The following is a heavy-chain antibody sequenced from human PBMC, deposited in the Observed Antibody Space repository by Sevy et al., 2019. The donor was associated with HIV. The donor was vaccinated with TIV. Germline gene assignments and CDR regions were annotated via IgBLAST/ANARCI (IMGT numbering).Heavy chain of an antibody. J-gene: IGHJ4*02. CDR1: GFTFTTYS. CDR3: ARGVHFRGVSEHYFDF. D-gene: IGHD3-10*01. Sequence: GESLKISCEASGFTFTTYSMNWIRQAPGKGLEWVSSISGSSGYIFYADSVKGRFTISRDNAKNSLFLEMNSLKVEDTAVYYCARGVHFRGVSEHYFDFWSQGTLVTVSS. V-gene: IGHV3-21*01. CDR2: ISGSSGYI.